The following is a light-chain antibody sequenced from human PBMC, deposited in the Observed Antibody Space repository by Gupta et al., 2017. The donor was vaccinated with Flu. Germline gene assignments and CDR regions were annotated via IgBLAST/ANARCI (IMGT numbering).Light chain of an antibody. V-gene: IGKV1-39*01. CDR2: AAS. CDR1: QSIGIY. Sequence: DIQLSQSTSSLSVSVGDSVTITCRTSQSIGIYLNWYQQKPGKAPKLLIYAASTLQTGVPSRFSGSGSGTDFTLTISSLQPEDFATYYCQQSYNNPFFTFGPGTKVDVE. CDR3: QQSYNNPFFT. J-gene: IGKJ3*01.